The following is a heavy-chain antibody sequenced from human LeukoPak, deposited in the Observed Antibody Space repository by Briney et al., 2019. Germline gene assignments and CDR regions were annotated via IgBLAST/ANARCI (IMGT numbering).Heavy chain of an antibody. CDR3: AKSLYGSGSYYNWFDP. V-gene: IGHV4-34*01. CDR1: GGSFSGYH. D-gene: IGHD3-10*01. CDR2: INHRGST. Sequence: PSETLSLTCVVYGGSFSGYHWSWIRQSPGKGLEWIGEINHRGSTNYNPSLKRRVTMSLDTSKNQFSLKLSSVTAADTAVYYCAKSLYGSGSYYNWFDPWGQGTLVTVSS. J-gene: IGHJ5*02.